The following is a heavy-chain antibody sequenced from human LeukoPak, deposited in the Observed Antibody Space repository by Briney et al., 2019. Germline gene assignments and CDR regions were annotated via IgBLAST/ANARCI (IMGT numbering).Heavy chain of an antibody. CDR2: LSWNSGSI. CDR3: AKDKVAVAGSYWYFDL. J-gene: IGHJ2*01. V-gene: IGHV3-9*01. D-gene: IGHD6-19*01. Sequence: GRSLRLSCAASGFTFDDYAMHWVRQAPGKGLEWVSGLSWNSGSIGYADSVKGRFTISRDKAKNSLYLQMNSLRAEDTALYYCAKDKVAVAGSYWYFDLWGRGTLVTVSS. CDR1: GFTFDDYA.